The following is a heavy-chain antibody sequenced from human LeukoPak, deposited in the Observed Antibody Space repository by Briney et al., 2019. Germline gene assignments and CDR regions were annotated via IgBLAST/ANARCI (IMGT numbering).Heavy chain of an antibody. CDR2: ISSSGSTI. CDR3: ARDWSDDYVWGSYRCDWFDP. Sequence: GGSLRLSCAASGFALSSYVMNWVRQAPGQGLEWVSYISSSGSTIYYADSVKGRFTISRDTANNSQYLQMNSLRAEDKPVYYCARDWSDDYVWGSYRCDWFDPGGQGTLVTVSS. J-gene: IGHJ5*02. D-gene: IGHD3-16*02. CDR1: GFALSSYV. V-gene: IGHV3-48*03.